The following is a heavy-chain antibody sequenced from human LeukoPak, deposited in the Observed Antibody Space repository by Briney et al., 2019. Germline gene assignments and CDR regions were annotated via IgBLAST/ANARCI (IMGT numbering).Heavy chain of an antibody. CDR3: ASNPLKSGDWFDP. CDR1: GGSFSGYY. V-gene: IGHV4-34*01. D-gene: IGHD3-10*01. Sequence: SETLSLTCAVYGGSFSGYYWSWIRQPPGKGLEWIGEINHSGSTNYNPSLKSRVTISVDTSKNQFSLKLSSVTAADTAVYYCASNPLKSGDWFDPWGQGTLVTVSS. J-gene: IGHJ5*02. CDR2: INHSGST.